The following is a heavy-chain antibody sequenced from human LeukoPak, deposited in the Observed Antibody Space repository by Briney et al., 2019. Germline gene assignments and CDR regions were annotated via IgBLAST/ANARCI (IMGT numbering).Heavy chain of an antibody. Sequence: GGSLRLSCAASGFTFRSFGMHWVRQAPGKGLEWGAVLSNDGSKSDYADFVKDRFTISRENSKTPLYLQMNSLRAEDTALYYCARYFSGTCYSGFQYWGQGTLVTVSS. D-gene: IGHD2-15*01. V-gene: IGHV3-30*03. J-gene: IGHJ4*02. CDR1: GFTFRSFG. CDR3: ARYFSGTCYSGFQY. CDR2: LSNDGSKS.